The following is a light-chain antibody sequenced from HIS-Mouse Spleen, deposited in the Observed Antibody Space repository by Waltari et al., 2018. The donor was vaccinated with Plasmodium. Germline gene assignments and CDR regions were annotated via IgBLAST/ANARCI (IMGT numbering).Light chain of an antibody. CDR2: AAS. V-gene: IGKV1-8*01. Sequence: AILMTQSPSSFSASTVAIVTFTCRASQGISSYLAWYQQKPGKAPKLLIYAASTLQSGVPSRFSGSGSGTDFTLTISCLQSEDFATYYCQQYYSYPFTFGPGTKVDIK. CDR1: QGISSY. J-gene: IGKJ3*01. CDR3: QQYYSYPFT.